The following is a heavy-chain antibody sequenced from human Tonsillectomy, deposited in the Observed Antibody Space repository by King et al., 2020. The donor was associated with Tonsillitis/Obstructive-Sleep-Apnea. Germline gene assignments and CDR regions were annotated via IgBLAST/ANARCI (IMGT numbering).Heavy chain of an antibody. V-gene: IGHV3-49*04. CDR3: TRGATGWDYFDY. Sequence: VQLVESGGGLVQPGRSLRLSCTASGFTLGDYAMNWVRQAPGKGLEWVGFIRSKAYGGTTEYAASVKGRISISRDDSKSIAYLQMNSLKTEDTAVYYCTRGATGWDYFDYWGQGTLLTVSS. D-gene: IGHD1-26*01. CDR2: IRSKAYGGTT. J-gene: IGHJ4*02. CDR1: GFTLGDYA.